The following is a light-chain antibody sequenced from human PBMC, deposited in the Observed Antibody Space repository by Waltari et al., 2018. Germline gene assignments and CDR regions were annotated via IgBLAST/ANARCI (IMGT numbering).Light chain of an antibody. J-gene: IGKJ1*01. CDR1: QSLLNSNGYNY. Sequence: IVVTQSPLSLSVTPGEPASISCRSSQSLLNSNGYNYVDWYLQKPGQSPQHLLYLGSYRASGVPDRFRGSGSGTDFTLKISRVEAEAVGVYYCVQTLETPPWTFGQGTKVEIK. CDR3: VQTLETPPWT. V-gene: IGKV2-28*01. CDR2: LGS.